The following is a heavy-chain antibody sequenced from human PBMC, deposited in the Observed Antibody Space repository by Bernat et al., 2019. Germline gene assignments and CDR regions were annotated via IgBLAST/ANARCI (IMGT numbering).Heavy chain of an antibody. J-gene: IGHJ6*02. CDR3: TRESGSYGSTYYGTDV. V-gene: IGHV3-49*04. D-gene: IGHD1-26*01. Sequence: EVLLVESGGGLVQPGRSLRLSCTSSGFTFGDYSMSWVRQAPGKGLEWVGFIRSKAYGGTTEYAASVKGIFTVSRDDSKSIAYLQMSSLRTEDTALYYCTRESGSYGSTYYGTDVWGQGTTVTVSS. CDR2: IRSKAYGGTT. CDR1: GFTFGDYS.